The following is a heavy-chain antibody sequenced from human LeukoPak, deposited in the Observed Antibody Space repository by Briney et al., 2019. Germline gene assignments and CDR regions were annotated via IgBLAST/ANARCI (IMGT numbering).Heavy chain of an antibody. Sequence: GGPQRLSCIARGFMFTDQSIMGLPKPPEKGVVGVAMVRPDGSDKDYVDSVKVRFTLSRDNSKASVYLQLRSLKVEDTDVYYCARDWRDADTALFMWGQGTLVTVSS. CDR3: ARDWRDADTALFM. CDR2: VRPDGSDK. D-gene: IGHD2-21*02. CDR1: GFMFTDQS. J-gene: IGHJ4*02. V-gene: IGHV3-7*01.